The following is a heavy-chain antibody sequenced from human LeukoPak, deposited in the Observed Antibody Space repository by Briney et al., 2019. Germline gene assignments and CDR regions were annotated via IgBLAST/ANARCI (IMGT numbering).Heavy chain of an antibody. V-gene: IGHV6-1*01. D-gene: IGHD3-22*01. CDR2: TYYSSKYYY. J-gene: IGHJ4*02. CDR1: GDTVSSNSAA. CDR3: ARGSYDSIGH. Sequence: SQALSLTCAISGDTVSSNSAAWGCIRQSPSRGLEWLGRTYYSSKYYYDYAVSVKSRITISPDTSKKQFILYLHSVAPEDTAVYYCARGSYDSIGHWGPGTLVTVSS.